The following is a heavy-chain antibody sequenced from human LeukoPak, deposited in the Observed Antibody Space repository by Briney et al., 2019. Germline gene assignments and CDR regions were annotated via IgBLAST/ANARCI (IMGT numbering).Heavy chain of an antibody. J-gene: IGHJ4*02. Sequence: SETLSLTCTVSGGSISSHYWSWIRQPPGKGLEWIGYIYYSGSTNYNPSLKSRVTISVDASKNQFSLKLSSVTAADTAVYYCARVRVSSSYHPWYFDYWGQGTLVTVTS. CDR3: ARVRVSSSYHPWYFDY. CDR2: IYYSGST. D-gene: IGHD3-22*01. V-gene: IGHV4-59*11. CDR1: GGSISSHY.